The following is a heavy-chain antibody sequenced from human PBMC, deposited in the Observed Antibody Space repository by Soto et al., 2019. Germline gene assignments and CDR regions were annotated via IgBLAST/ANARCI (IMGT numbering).Heavy chain of an antibody. V-gene: IGHV3-23*01. CDR2: ISGSGGST. J-gene: IGHJ4*02. CDR3: AKEGVRWLVRGYYFDY. CDR1: GFTFSSYA. Sequence: EVQLLESGGGLVQPGGSLRLSCAASGFTFSSYAMSWVRQAPGKGLEWVSAISGSGGSTYYADSVKGRFTISRDNSKNTLYLQMNSLRAEDTAVYYCAKEGVRWLVRGYYFDYWGQGTLVTVSS. D-gene: IGHD6-19*01.